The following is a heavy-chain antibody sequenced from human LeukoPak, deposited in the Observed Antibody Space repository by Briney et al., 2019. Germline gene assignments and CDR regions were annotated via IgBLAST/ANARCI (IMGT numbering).Heavy chain of an antibody. J-gene: IGHJ4*02. CDR2: ISYDGDNQ. D-gene: IGHD3-10*01. CDR3: AKGHGLSGLRRYYFDY. Sequence: GGPLRLSCSPSGFTLNSYGILWVRQAPPKGLEGVAVISYDGDNQYYADSVKGRFTISRDNSKNTLYLQMNSLRVEDTAVYYCAKGHGLSGLRRYYFDYWGQGTLVTVSS. CDR1: GFTLNSYG. V-gene: IGHV3-30*18.